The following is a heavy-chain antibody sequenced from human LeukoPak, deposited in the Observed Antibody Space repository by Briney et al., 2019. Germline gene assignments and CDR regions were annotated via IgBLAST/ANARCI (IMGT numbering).Heavy chain of an antibody. D-gene: IGHD2-2*02. V-gene: IGHV3-9*01. Sequence: GGSLRLSCAASGFTFDDYAMHWVRQAPGKGLEWVSGISLNSGSIGYADSVKGRFTISRDNAKNSLYLQMNSLRAEDTALYYCAKAYCSSTSCYTSHFDYWGQGTLVTVSS. CDR3: AKAYCSSTSCYTSHFDY. CDR2: ISLNSGSI. CDR1: GFTFDDYA. J-gene: IGHJ4*02.